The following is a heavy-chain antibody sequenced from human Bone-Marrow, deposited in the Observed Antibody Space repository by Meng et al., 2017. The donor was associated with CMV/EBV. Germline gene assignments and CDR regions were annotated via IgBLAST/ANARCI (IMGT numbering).Heavy chain of an antibody. CDR1: RYTFNVFY. CDR3: ATYNWNDGEGGFDY. Sequence: ASVKVSCKASRYTFNVFYMHWVRQAPGQGLEWLGWINPNSGGTNFAQKFQGRVIMTRDTSISTAYMELSRLRSDDTAVYYCATYNWNDGEGGFDYWGQGTLVTVSS. V-gene: IGHV1-2*02. CDR2: INPNSGGT. D-gene: IGHD1-1*01. J-gene: IGHJ4*02.